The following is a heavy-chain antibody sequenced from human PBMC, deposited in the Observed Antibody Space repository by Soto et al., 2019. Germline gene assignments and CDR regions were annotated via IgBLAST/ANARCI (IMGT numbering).Heavy chain of an antibody. D-gene: IGHD5-18*01. V-gene: IGHV1-46*01. CDR2: INPSGGST. CDR1: GYTFTSYY. CDR3: ARARGYSYGPDYYYYGMDV. J-gene: IGHJ6*02. Sequence: ASVKVSCKACGYTFTSYYMHWVRQAPGQGLEWMGIINPSGGSTSYAQKFQGRVTMTRDTSTSTVYMELSSLRSEDTAVYYCARARGYSYGPDYYYYGMDVWGQGTTVTVSS.